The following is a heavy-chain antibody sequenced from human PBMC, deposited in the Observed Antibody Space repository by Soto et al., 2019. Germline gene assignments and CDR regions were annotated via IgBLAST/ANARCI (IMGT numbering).Heavy chain of an antibody. Sequence: PGGSLRLSYAASGFTFSRYSMNWVRQAPGKGLEWVSYISSSSSTIYYADSVKGRFTISRDNAKNSLYLQMNSLRDEDTAVYYCARDHTPHYGMDVWGQGTTVTVSS. V-gene: IGHV3-48*02. CDR2: ISSSSSTI. CDR1: GFTFSRYS. CDR3: ARDHTPHYGMDV. D-gene: IGHD2-2*02. J-gene: IGHJ6*02.